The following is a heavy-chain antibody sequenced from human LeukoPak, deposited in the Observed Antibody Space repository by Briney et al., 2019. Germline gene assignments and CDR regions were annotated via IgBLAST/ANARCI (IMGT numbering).Heavy chain of an antibody. V-gene: IGHV4-39*01. CDR1: GASLSSYY. D-gene: IGHD3-22*01. CDR2: IYYSGST. CDR3: ARHQDDSSGYYPFGY. J-gene: IGHJ4*02. Sequence: PSETLSLTCAVYGASLSSYYWTLIRQPPGKGLEWIGSIYYSGSTYYNPSLKSRVTISVDTSKNQFSLKLSSVTAADTAVYYCARHQDDSSGYYPFGYWGQGTLVTVSS.